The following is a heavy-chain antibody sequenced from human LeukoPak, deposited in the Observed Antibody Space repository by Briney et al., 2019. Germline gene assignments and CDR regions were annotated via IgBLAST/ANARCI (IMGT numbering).Heavy chain of an antibody. CDR2: MNPNGGNT. D-gene: IGHD3-3*01. J-gene: IGHJ5*02. CDR1: GYTFTSYD. CDR3: ARVPLAGFWSDYYRNWFDP. V-gene: IGHV1-8*01. Sequence: ASVKVSCKASGYTFTSYDINWVRQATGQGLEWMGWMNPNGGNTGYAQKFQGRVTMTRNTSISTAYMELSSLRPEDTAVYYCARVPLAGFWSDYYRNWFDPWGQGTLVTVSS.